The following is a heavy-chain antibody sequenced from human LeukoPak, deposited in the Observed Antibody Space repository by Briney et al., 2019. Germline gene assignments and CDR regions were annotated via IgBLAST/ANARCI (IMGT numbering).Heavy chain of an antibody. Sequence: AGGPLRLSCAASGLTFNSHAVSWVRQAPGKGVKWVSAISGSGDSTYYADSVKGRFTISRDNSNNTVYLQMNSLRAEDTAVYYCARDFWDDFEYFDLWGRGTLVTVSS. J-gene: IGHJ2*01. CDR1: GLTFNSHA. CDR3: ARDFWDDFEYFDL. V-gene: IGHV3-23*01. D-gene: IGHD3-3*01. CDR2: ISGSGDST.